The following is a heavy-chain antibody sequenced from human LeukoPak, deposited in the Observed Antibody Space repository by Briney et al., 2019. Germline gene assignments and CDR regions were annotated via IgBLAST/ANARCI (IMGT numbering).Heavy chain of an antibody. CDR1: GFTVSSNY. CDR2: TYSKGRT. J-gene: IGHJ5*02. CDR3: AKDTHCSGGSCYSGGFDP. D-gene: IGHD2-15*01. Sequence: GGSLRLSCAASGFTVSSNYMSWVRQAPGKGLEWVSVTYSKGRTYYTDSVKGRSAISSDISKNPMYLQMNSLRAEDTALYYCAKDTHCSGGSCYSGGFDPWGQGTLVTVSS. V-gene: IGHV3-53*05.